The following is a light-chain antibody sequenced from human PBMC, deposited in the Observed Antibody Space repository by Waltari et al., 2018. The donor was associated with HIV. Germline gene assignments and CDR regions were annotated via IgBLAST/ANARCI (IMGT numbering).Light chain of an antibody. Sequence: QSVLTQPASVSGSPGQSLTISCTGTNRHVGCFGSVSWYQQHPVKPPKLLIYEVTHRPSGISSRFSGSKSGNTASMTISGLQAEDEADYYCSSYTATTAILFGGGTKVTVL. J-gene: IGLJ3*02. CDR1: NRHVGCFGS. CDR3: SSYTATTAIL. CDR2: EVT. V-gene: IGLV2-14*01.